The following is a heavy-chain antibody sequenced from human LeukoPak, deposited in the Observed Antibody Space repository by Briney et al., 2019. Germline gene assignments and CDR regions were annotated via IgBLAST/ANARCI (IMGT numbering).Heavy chain of an antibody. J-gene: IGHJ4*02. CDR2: TTGPGSSI. V-gene: IGHV3-23*01. CDR3: ARGATPYDYGGNSVY. Sequence: GGSLRLSCAASGFTFSSYAMSWVRQAPGKGLEWVSTTTGPGSSIYYADSVKGRFTISRDNSKNTVFLQMSSLRADDTAIYYCARGATPYDYGGNSVYWGQGTLVTVSS. CDR1: GFTFSSYA. D-gene: IGHD4-23*01.